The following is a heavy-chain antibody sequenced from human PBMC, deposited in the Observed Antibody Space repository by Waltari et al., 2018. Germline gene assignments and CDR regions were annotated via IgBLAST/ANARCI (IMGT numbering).Heavy chain of an antibody. CDR2: IIPIFGTA. J-gene: IGHJ6*02. V-gene: IGHV1-69*01. CDR1: GGTFSSYA. D-gene: IGHD5-12*01. CDR3: ARGARERSGYDYYYYGMDV. Sequence: QVQLVQSGAEVKKPGSSVKVSCKASGGTFSSYALSWVRQAPAQGLEWMGGIIPIFGTANYAQKVQGRVTITADESTSTAYMELSSLRSEDTAVYYCARGARERSGYDYYYYGMDVWGQGTTVTVSS.